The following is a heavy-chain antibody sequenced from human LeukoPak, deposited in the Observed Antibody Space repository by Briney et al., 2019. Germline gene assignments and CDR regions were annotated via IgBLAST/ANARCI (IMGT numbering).Heavy chain of an antibody. D-gene: IGHD5-18*01. CDR2: ISWNSGSI. CDR3: AKGWIQLWGLDY. Sequence: PGGSLRLSCAASGFTFDDYAMHWVRQAPGKGLEWVSGISWNSGSIGYADSVKGRFTISRDNAKNSLYLQMNSLRAEDTALYYCAKGWIQLWGLDYWGQGTLVTVSS. CDR1: GFTFDDYA. V-gene: IGHV3-9*01. J-gene: IGHJ4*02.